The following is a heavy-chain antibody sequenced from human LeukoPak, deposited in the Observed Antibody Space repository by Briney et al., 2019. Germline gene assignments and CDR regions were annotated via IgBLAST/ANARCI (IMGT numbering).Heavy chain of an antibody. CDR2: ISSSSSYI. CDR3: ARDSLIVVVPAAMDY. CDR1: GFTFSSYG. V-gene: IGHV3-21*01. J-gene: IGHJ4*02. Sequence: GGSLRLSCAASGFTFSSYGMHWVRQAPGKGLEWVSSISSSSSYIYYADSVKGRFTISRDNAKNSLYLQMNSLRAEDTAVYYCARDSLIVVVPAAMDYWGQGTLVTVSS. D-gene: IGHD2-2*01.